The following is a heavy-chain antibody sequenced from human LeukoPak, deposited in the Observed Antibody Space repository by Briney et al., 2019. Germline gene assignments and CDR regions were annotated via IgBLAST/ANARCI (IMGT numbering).Heavy chain of an antibody. CDR3: ARHGGTLDYFDY. D-gene: IGHD1-26*01. CDR2: ISDGGVT. CDR1: GGSVSTYY. J-gene: IGHJ4*02. V-gene: IGHV4-59*08. Sequence: SETLSLTCNVSGGSVSTYYWSWIRQPPGKGLEWIGYISDGGVTSYNPSLKGRVTISVDSPKNRFSLRLTSLTAVDTALYYCARHGGTLDYFDYWGPGSLVTVSS.